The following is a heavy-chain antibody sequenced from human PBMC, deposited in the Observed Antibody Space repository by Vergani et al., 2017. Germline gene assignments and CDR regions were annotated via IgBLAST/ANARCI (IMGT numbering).Heavy chain of an antibody. V-gene: IGHV4-39*01. J-gene: IGHJ5*02. CDR2: IYYSGST. Sequence: QLQLQESGPGPVKPSATLSLNCSVSGTFIRSSNYYWGWIRQPPGKGLEWIASIYYSGSTYYNPSLKSRVTISVDTSKNQFSLKLSPVTAADTAVYFCARHSTVEWLVKLGWIDPWGQGILVTVSS. D-gene: IGHD6-19*01. CDR1: GTFIRSSNYY. CDR3: ARHSTVEWLVKLGWIDP.